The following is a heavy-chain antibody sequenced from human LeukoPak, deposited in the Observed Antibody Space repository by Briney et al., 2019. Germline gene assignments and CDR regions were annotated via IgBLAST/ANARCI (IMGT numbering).Heavy chain of an antibody. CDR1: GGSISSGGYY. D-gene: IGHD6-13*01. Sequence: SQTLSLTCTVSGGSISSGGYYWSWIRQHPGKGLEWIGYIYYSGGTYYNPSLKSRVTISEDTSKNEFSLNVSSVTAADTAMYYCARGSAVVAGADFDFWGQGTLVSVSS. V-gene: IGHV4-31*03. J-gene: IGHJ4*02. CDR2: IYYSGGT. CDR3: ARGSAVVAGADFDF.